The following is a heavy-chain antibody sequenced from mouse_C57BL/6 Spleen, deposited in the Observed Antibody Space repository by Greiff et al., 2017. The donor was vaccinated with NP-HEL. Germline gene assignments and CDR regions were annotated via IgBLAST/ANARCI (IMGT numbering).Heavy chain of an antibody. CDR1: GYTFTSYW. CDR3: ASSDGYYYAMDY. J-gene: IGHJ4*01. V-gene: IGHV1-74*01. D-gene: IGHD2-3*01. Sequence: QVQLKQPGAELVKPGASVKVSCKASGYTFTSYWMHWVKQRPGQGLEWIGRIHPSDSDTNYNQKFKGKATLTVDKSSSTAYMQLSSLTSEDSAVYYCASSDGYYYAMDYWGQGTSVTVSS. CDR2: IHPSDSDT.